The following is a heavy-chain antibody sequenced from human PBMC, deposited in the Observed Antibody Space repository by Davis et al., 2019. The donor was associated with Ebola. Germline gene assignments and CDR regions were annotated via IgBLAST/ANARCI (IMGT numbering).Heavy chain of an antibody. CDR3: ARVRTGYYYDSSDSPSWFDP. V-gene: IGHV1-69*13. D-gene: IGHD3-22*01. J-gene: IGHJ5*02. Sequence: SVKVSCKASGGTFSSYAISWVRQAPGQGLEWMGGIIPLFRSPNFAQKFQGRLTITADESTNTAYMELTSLRSEDTAVYYCARVRTGYYYDSSDSPSWFDPWGQGTLVTVSS. CDR1: GGTFSSYA. CDR2: IIPLFRSP.